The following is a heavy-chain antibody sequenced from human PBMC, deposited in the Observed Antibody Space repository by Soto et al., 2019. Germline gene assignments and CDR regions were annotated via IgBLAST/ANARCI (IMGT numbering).Heavy chain of an antibody. CDR3: ARGIAMIVAVQGDAPDIYYFDS. Sequence: SETLSLTCAVYGGSFIGYYCIWIRHPPFKWLEWIGEINHSGSTNYNPSLKSRVTISVDTSKNQFSLKLRSVTAADTAVYYCARGIAMIVAVQGDAPDIYYFDSWGQGTLVTVSS. V-gene: IGHV4-34*01. D-gene: IGHD3-22*01. J-gene: IGHJ4*02. CDR2: INHSGST. CDR1: GGSFIGYY.